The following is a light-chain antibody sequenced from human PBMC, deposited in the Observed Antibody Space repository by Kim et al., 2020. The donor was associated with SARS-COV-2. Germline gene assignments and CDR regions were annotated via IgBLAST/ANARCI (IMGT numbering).Light chain of an antibody. CDR2: EVT. CDR1: SRDVWNSNL. V-gene: IGLV2-23*02. CDR3: CSYARNFTLV. Sequence: QSALTQQASVSGSPGQSITISCTGTSRDVWNSNLVSWYQQHPGKAPKLLLYEVTKRPSGVSNRFSGSKSASTAFLTISVLQAEDEGDYYCCSYARNFTLVFGGGIQLSVL. J-gene: IGLJ3*02.